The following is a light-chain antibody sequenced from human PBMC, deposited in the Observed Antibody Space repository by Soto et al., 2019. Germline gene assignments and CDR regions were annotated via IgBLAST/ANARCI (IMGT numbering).Light chain of an antibody. CDR2: DAS. CDR1: QSISSW. CDR3: QQYNSYSLT. J-gene: IGKJ4*01. V-gene: IGKV1-5*01. Sequence: DIQMTQSPSTLSASVGDRVTITCRASQSISSWLAWYQQKPGKAPNLLIYDASSLESGVPSRFSGSGSGTEFTLTISSLQPDDFANYYCQQYNSYSLTFGGGTKVEIQ.